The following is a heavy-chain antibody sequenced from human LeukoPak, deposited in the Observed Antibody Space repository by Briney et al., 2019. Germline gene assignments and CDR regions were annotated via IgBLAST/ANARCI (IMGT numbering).Heavy chain of an antibody. CDR1: GFTFSNAW. D-gene: IGHD3-3*01. CDR2: IKSKIDGTI. Sequence: GGSLRLSCAASGFTFSNAWMSWVRQAPGKGLEWVGRIKSKIDGTIDYAAPVKGRFTISRDDSQNTVYLQMNTLKTDDTAVYYCAWSGFNWFRTWGQGTLVSVFS. CDR3: AWSGFNWFRT. V-gene: IGHV3-15*01. J-gene: IGHJ5*02.